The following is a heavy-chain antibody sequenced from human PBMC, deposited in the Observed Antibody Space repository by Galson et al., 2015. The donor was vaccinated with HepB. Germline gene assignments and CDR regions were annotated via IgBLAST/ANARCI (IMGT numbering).Heavy chain of an antibody. J-gene: IGHJ6*02. V-gene: IGHV3-48*02. CDR1: GFTFSDYS. Sequence: SCAVSGFTFSDYSMNWVRQAPGKGLEWVSYISTSSSIYYADSVKGRFTISRDNAKNSLYLHLNSLRDEDTAVYYCARGLSSRGYYYYGLDVWGQGTTVTVS. CDR2: ISTSSSI. CDR3: ARGLSSRGYYYYGLDV. D-gene: IGHD6-19*01.